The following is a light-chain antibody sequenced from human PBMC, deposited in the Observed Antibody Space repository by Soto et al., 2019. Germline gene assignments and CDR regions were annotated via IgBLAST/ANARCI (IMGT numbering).Light chain of an antibody. Sequence: DIQMTQSPSTLSASVGDRVTITCRASQSISSWLAWYQQKPGKAPKLLIYDASNLEAGVPSRFRGSGSGTDFTLTISSLQSEDFAVYYCQQYNNWPRTFGQGTKVDIK. CDR2: DAS. J-gene: IGKJ1*01. V-gene: IGKV1-5*01. CDR3: QQYNNWPRT. CDR1: QSISSW.